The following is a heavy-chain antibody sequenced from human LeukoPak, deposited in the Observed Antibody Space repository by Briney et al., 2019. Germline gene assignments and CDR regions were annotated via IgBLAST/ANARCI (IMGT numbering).Heavy chain of an antibody. J-gene: IGHJ4*02. V-gene: IGHV3-30*02. CDR2: IRYDGSNK. CDR1: GFTFSRYG. CDR3: AKVSLGYCSSTSCAPLDY. D-gene: IGHD2-2*01. Sequence: GGSLRLSCAASGFTFSRYGMHWVRQAPGKGLEWVAFIRYDGSNKYYADSVKGRFTISRDNSKNTLYLQMNSLRAEDTAVYYCAKVSLGYCSSTSCAPLDYWGQGTLVTVSS.